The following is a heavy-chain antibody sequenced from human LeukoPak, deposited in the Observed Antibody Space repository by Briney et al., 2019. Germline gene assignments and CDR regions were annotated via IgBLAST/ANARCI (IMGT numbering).Heavy chain of an antibody. D-gene: IGHD3-9*01. CDR1: GYTFTSYT. Sequence: ASVKVSCKASGYTFTSYTMNWVRQAPGQGLEWMGWINTNTGNPTYAQGFTGRFVFSLDTSVSTAYLQISSLKAEDTAVYYCARERSGSYYDILTGYYSSFDPWGQGTLVTVSS. CDR2: INTNTGNP. J-gene: IGHJ5*02. V-gene: IGHV7-4-1*02. CDR3: ARERSGSYYDILTGYYSSFDP.